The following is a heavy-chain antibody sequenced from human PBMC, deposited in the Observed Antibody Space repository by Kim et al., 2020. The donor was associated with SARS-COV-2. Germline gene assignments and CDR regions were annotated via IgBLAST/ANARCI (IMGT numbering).Heavy chain of an antibody. D-gene: IGHD5-18*01. CDR2: T. Sequence: TNYNPSLKSRVTISVATSKNQCSLKLSSVTAADAAVYYCARGPLVDTAMNWGQGTLVTVSS. V-gene: IGHV4-59*09. CDR3: ARGPLVDTAMN. J-gene: IGHJ4*02.